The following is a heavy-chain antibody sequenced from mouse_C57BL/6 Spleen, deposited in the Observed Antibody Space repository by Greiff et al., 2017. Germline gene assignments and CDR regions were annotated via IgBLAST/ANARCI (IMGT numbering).Heavy chain of an antibody. CDR2: IYHGSGST. D-gene: IGHD2-4*01. V-gene: IGHV1-55*01. CDR1: GYTFTSYW. J-gene: IGHJ3*01. Sequence: QVQLQQPGAELVKPGASVKMSCKASGYTFTSYWITWVKQRPGQGLEWIGDIYHGSGSTNYNEKFKSKATLTVDTSSSTAYMQLSSLTSEDSAVYYCARGMGLRQAWFAYWGQGTLVTVSA. CDR3: ARGMGLRQAWFAY.